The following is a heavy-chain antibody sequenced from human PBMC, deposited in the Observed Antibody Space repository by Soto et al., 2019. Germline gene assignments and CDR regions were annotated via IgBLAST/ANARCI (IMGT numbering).Heavy chain of an antibody. J-gene: IGHJ6*02. V-gene: IGHV3-23*01. Sequence: PGGSLRLSCAASGFTFSSSTMNWVRQAPGKGLEWVSAIIDSGGYTYYADSVKGRFTISRDNFKNTLYLQMNSLRAEDTALYYCAKETYYYYGMDVWGQGTTVTVSS. CDR3: AKETYYYYGMDV. CDR2: IIDSGGYT. CDR1: GFTFSSST.